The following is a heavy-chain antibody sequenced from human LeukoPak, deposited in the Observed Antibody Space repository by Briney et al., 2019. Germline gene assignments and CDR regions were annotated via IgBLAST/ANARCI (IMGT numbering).Heavy chain of an antibody. CDR3: ARVAARLRPVDY. CDR2: INHSGST. CDR1: GGSFSGYC. V-gene: IGHV4-34*01. J-gene: IGHJ4*02. Sequence: SETLSLTCAVYGGSFSGYCWSWIRQPPGKGLEWIGEINHSGSTNYNPSLKSRVTISVDTSKNQFSLKLSSVTAADTAVYYCARVAARLRPVDYWGQGTLVTVSS. D-gene: IGHD6-6*01.